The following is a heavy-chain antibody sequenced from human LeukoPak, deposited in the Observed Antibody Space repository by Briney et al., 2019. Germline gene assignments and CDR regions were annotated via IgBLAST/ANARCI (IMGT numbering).Heavy chain of an antibody. V-gene: IGHV3-7*05. CDR2: IKQDGSEK. J-gene: IGHJ4*02. D-gene: IGHD6-13*01. Sequence: PGGSLRLSRTASTFTLNNYWMSWVRQSPGKGLEWVANIKQDGSEKYHVDSVKGRFTISRDNAKNSLYLQMNSLRAEDTAVYYCASRAGYTGSWSAFDYWGQGTLVTVSS. CDR1: TFTLNNYW. CDR3: ASRAGYTGSWSAFDY.